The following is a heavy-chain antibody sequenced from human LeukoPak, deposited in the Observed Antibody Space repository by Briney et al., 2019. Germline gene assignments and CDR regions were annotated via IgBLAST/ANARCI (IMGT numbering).Heavy chain of an antibody. J-gene: IGHJ4*02. CDR1: GGSFSGYY. CDR2: INHSGST. D-gene: IGHD6-6*01. V-gene: IGHV4-34*01. CDR3: ARRSRQLVPH. Sequence: SETLSLTCAVYGGSFSGYYWSWIRQPPGKGLEGIGEINHSGSTNYNPSLKSRVTISVDPSNHQFSLKLRSVPAADTAVYYCARRSRQLVPHWGQGTLVTVSS.